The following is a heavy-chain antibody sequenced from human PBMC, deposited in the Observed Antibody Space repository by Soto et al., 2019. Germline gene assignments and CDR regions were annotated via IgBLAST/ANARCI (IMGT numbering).Heavy chain of an antibody. D-gene: IGHD3-16*01. V-gene: IGHV3-23*01. Sequence: EVQLLESGGGLVQPGGSLRLSCAASGFTFSTYALTWVRQAPGKGLEWVSSIGTHADTTYYVDSVKGRFSISRDNSKNTVYLPMSSLSAEDTAVYYCARPYVEVAVNDAFDIWGRGTMVTVSS. CDR2: IGTHADTT. CDR3: ARPYVEVAVNDAFDI. J-gene: IGHJ3*02. CDR1: GFTFSTYA.